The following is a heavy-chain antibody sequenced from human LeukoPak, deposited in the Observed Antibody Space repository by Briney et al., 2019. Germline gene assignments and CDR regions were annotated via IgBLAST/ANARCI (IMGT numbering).Heavy chain of an antibody. CDR3: ARLFYGSSGPFDY. D-gene: IGHD3-22*01. Sequence: SETLSLTCAVYGGSFSGYYWSWIRQPPGKGLEWIGEINHSGSTNYNPSLKSRVTISIDTSQNQFSLKLSSVTAADTAVYYCARLFYGSSGPFDYWGQGTLVTVSS. CDR1: GGSFSGYY. V-gene: IGHV4-34*01. CDR2: INHSGST. J-gene: IGHJ4*02.